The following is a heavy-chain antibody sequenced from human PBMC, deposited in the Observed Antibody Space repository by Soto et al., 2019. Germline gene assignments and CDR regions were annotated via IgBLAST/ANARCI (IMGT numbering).Heavy chain of an antibody. V-gene: IGHV4-39*01. Sequence: SETLSLTCTVSGGSISSSSYYWGWIRQPPGKGLEWIGSIYYSGSTYYNPSLKSRVTISVDTSKHQFSLKLSSVTAADTAVYYCARHGAMYYDFWSGDYVMDVWGQGTTVTVSS. CDR3: ARHGAMYYDFWSGDYVMDV. CDR1: GGSISSSSYY. D-gene: IGHD3-3*01. CDR2: IYYSGST. J-gene: IGHJ6*02.